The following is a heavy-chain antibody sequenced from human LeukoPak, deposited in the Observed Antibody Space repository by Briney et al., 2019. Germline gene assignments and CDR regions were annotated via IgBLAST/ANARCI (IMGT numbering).Heavy chain of an antibody. CDR1: GYTFTSYG. J-gene: IGHJ4*02. Sequence: ASVKVSCKASGYTFTSYGISWGRQAPGQWLEWRGWISAYNDNTNYAQKLQGRVTMTTDTSTSTAYMELRSLRSDDPAVYYCARDLEGDYGDYLGTYWGQGTLVTVSS. D-gene: IGHD4-17*01. V-gene: IGHV1-18*01. CDR3: ARDLEGDYGDYLGTY. CDR2: ISAYNDNT.